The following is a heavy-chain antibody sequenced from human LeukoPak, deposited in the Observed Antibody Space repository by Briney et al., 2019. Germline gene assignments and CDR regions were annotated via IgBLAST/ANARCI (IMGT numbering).Heavy chain of an antibody. V-gene: IGHV1-18*01. J-gene: IGHJ5*02. CDR2: ISASNGNT. CDR1: GYTFTSYG. D-gene: IGHD2-2*01. Sequence: GASVKVSCKASGYTFTSYGISWVRQAPGQGLEWMGWISASNGNTNYAQKLQGRVTMTTDTSTSTAYMELRSLRSDDTAVYYCASDRDCSSTSRYRWFERWGQGTLVTVSS. CDR3: ASDRDCSSTSRYRWFER.